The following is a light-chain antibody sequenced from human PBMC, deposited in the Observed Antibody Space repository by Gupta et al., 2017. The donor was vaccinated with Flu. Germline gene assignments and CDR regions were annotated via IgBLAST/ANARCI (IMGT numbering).Light chain of an antibody. CDR3: QQYGSTPLT. CDR1: QRVSSSQ. Sequence: GKGTLSCRARQRVSSSQLAWYQQKTGQAPRLLIYGASSRATGIPDRFSGSGSGTDFTLTISRLEPEDFAGDYCQQYGSTPLTFGGGTKVEIK. CDR2: GAS. J-gene: IGKJ4*01. V-gene: IGKV3-20*01.